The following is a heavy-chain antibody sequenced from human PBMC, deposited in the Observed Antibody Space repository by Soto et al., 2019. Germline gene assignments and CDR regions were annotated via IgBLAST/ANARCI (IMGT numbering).Heavy chain of an antibody. V-gene: IGHV3-13*04. CDR1: GFTFSSYD. J-gene: IGHJ5*02. Sequence: EVPLVESGGGLVQPGGSLRLSCAASGFTFSSYDMHWVRQATGKGLEWVSAIGTAGDTYYPGSVKGRFTIPRENAKNSLYLQMNSLRAGDTAVYYCARGRDDSSGYFWFDPWGQGTLVTVSS. CDR3: ARGRDDSSGYFWFDP. CDR2: IGTAGDT. D-gene: IGHD3-22*01.